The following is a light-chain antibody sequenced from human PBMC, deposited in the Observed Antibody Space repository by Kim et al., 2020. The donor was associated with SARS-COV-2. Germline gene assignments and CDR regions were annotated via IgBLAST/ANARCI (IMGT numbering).Light chain of an antibody. CDR1: QDISNY. J-gene: IGKJ2*01. CDR2: DAT. Sequence: SASIGNRVTIPCQASQDISNYLNWYRQNPGKAPTFLIHDATTLETGVPSRFSGSGSGTDFTFTISSLQAEDIATYYCQQYDNLPYTFGQGTKLEI. CDR3: QQYDNLPYT. V-gene: IGKV1-33*01.